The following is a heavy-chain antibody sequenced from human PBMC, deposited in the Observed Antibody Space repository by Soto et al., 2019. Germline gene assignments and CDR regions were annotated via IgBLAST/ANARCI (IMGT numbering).Heavy chain of an antibody. CDR1: GGTFSSYA. CDR2: IIPIFGTA. CDR3: ASRNERFYYYMDV. J-gene: IGHJ6*03. V-gene: IGHV1-69*13. D-gene: IGHD1-1*01. Sequence: ASVKVSCKASGGTFSSYAISWVRQAPGQGLEWMGGIIPIFGTANYAQKFQGRVTITADESTSTAYMELSSLRSEDTAVYYCASRNERFYYYMDVWGKGTTVTVSS.